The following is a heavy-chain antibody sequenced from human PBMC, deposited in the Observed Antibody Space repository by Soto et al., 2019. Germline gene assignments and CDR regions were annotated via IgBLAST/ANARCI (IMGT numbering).Heavy chain of an antibody. CDR1: GGTFSSYA. CDR2: IIPIFGTA. V-gene: IGHV1-69*01. J-gene: IGHJ6*02. Sequence: QVQLVQSGAEVKKPGSSVEVSCKASGGTFSSYAISWVRQAPGQGLEWMGGIIPIFGTANYAQKFQGRVTITADESTSTAYMELSSLRSEDTAVYYCARDSTVVMGYYYYGMDVWGQGTTVTVSS. CDR3: ARDSTVVMGYYYYGMDV. D-gene: IGHD2-15*01.